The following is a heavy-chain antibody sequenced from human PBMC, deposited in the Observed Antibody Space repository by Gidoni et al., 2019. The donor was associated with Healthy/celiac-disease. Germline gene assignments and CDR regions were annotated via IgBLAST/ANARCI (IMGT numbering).Heavy chain of an antibody. V-gene: IGHV4-34*01. Sequence: QVQLQQWGAGLLKPSETLSLTCAVYGGSFSGYYWSWIRQPPGKGLEWIGEINHSGSTNYNPSLKSRVTISVDTSKNQFSLKLSSVTAADTAVYYCARVGGYCSGGSCYHYYYGMDVWGQGTTVTVSS. CDR3: ARVGGYCSGGSCYHYYYGMDV. CDR1: GGSFSGYY. CDR2: INHSGST. J-gene: IGHJ6*02. D-gene: IGHD2-15*01.